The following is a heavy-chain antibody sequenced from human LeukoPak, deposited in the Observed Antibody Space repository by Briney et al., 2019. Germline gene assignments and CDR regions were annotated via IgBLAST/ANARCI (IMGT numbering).Heavy chain of an antibody. CDR1: GFTFRSYS. J-gene: IGHJ3*02. CDR2: IRSSDSTT. V-gene: IGHV3-48*01. Sequence: GGSLRLSCEVSGFTFRSYSMNWVRQTPGKGLGWISYIRSSDSTTYYADSVKGRCTISRDNAKNSLYLQMNSLRAEDTAVYYCARDPGYGYSGAFDIWGQGTMVTVSS. CDR3: ARDPGYGYSGAFDI. D-gene: IGHD5-18*01.